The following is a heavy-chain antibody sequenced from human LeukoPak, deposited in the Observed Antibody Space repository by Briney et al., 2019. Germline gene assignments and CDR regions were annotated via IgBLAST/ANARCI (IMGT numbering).Heavy chain of an antibody. D-gene: IGHD3-22*01. CDR1: GGSISSSSYH. V-gene: IGHV4-39*01. CDR3: ARSRYYDSGSFDP. Sequence: SETLSLTCTVSGGSISSSSYHWGWIRQPPGKGLEWIGSIYYSGSTYYNPSLKSRVTISVDTSKNQFSLKLSSVTAADTAVYYCARSRYYDSGSFDPWGQGTLVTVSS. CDR2: IYYSGST. J-gene: IGHJ5*02.